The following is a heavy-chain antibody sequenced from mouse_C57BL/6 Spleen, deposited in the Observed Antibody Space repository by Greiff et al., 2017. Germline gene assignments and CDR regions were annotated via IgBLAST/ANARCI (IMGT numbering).Heavy chain of an antibody. CDR2: LYPRSGNT. Sequence: VQLQQSGAELARPGASVKLSCKASGYTFTSYGISWVKQRTGQGLEWIGELYPRSGNTYYNEKFKGKATLTADKSSSTAYMELRSLTSEDSAVYFCARGITTVVATPYYFDYWGQGTTLTVSS. D-gene: IGHD1-1*01. CDR1: GYTFTSYG. CDR3: ARGITTVVATPYYFDY. J-gene: IGHJ2*01. V-gene: IGHV1-81*01.